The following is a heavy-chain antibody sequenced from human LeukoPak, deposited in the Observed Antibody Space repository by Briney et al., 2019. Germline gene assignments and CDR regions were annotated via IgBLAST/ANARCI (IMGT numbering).Heavy chain of an antibody. V-gene: IGHV4-34*01. J-gene: IGHJ5*02. Sequence: NPSETLSLTCAVYGGSFSGYYWSWIRQPPGKGLEWIGEINHSGSTNYNPSLKSRVTISVDTSKNQFSLKLSSVTAADTAVYYCAKMSSSYNWFDPWGQGTLVTVSS. CDR3: AKMSSSYNWFDP. CDR1: GGSFSGYY. D-gene: IGHD6-6*01. CDR2: INHSGST.